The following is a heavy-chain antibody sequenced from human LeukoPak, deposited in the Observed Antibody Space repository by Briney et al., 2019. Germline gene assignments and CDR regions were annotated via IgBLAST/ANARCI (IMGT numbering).Heavy chain of an antibody. CDR2: ISAYNGNT. V-gene: IGHV1-18*01. J-gene: IGHJ6*03. D-gene: IGHD2-2*01. Sequence: ASVKVSCKASGYTFTGYGISWVRQAPGQGLEWMGWISAYNGNTNYAQKLQGRVTMTTDTSTSTAYMELRSLRSDDTAVYYCARIAYCSSTSCYVNPHYYYYYMDVWGKGTTVTISS. CDR3: ARIAYCSSTSCYVNPHYYYYYMDV. CDR1: GYTFTGYG.